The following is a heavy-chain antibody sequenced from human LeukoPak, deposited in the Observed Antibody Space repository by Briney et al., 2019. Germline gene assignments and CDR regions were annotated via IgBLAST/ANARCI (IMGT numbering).Heavy chain of an antibody. CDR1: GGSISSGSYY. Sequence: PSETLSLTCTVSGGSISSGSYYWSWIRQPAGKGLEWIGRIYTSGSTNYNPSLKSRVTISVDTSKNQFSLKLSSVTAADTAVYYCARVPGLEWRWKYFDYWGQGTLVTVSS. CDR2: IYTSGST. CDR3: ARVPGLEWRWKYFDY. J-gene: IGHJ4*02. D-gene: IGHD3-3*01. V-gene: IGHV4-61*02.